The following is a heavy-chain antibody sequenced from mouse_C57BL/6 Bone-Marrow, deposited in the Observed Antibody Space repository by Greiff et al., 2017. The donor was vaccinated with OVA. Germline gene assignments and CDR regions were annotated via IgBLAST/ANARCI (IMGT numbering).Heavy chain of an antibody. Sequence: QVQLKQPGAELVKPGASVKLSCKASGYTFTSYWMHWVKQRPGRGLEWIGRIDPNSGGTKYNEKFKSKATLTVDKPSSTAYMQLSSLTSEDSAVYYCASWYGSSFYAMDYWGQGTSVTVSS. V-gene: IGHV1-72*01. CDR3: ASWYGSSFYAMDY. CDR1: GYTFTSYW. J-gene: IGHJ4*01. CDR2: IDPNSGGT. D-gene: IGHD1-1*01.